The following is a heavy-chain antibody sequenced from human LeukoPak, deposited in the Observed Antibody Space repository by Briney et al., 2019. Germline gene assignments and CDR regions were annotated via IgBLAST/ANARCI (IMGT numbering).Heavy chain of an antibody. CDR1: GFTFSSYA. Sequence: GRSLRLSCAASGFTFSSYAMHWVRQAPGKGLEWVAFISYDGSNKYYADSVKGRFTISRDNSKNTLYLQMNSLRAEDTAVHYCARVADGYTTYYFDYWGQGTLVTVSS. CDR3: ARVADGYTTYYFDY. CDR2: ISYDGSNK. D-gene: IGHD5-24*01. V-gene: IGHV3-30-3*01. J-gene: IGHJ4*02.